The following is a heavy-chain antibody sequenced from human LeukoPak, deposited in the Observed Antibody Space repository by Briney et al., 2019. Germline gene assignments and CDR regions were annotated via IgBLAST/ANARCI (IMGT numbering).Heavy chain of an antibody. Sequence: PGGPLRLSCAASGFTFSSYAMTWVRQSPGKGLEWVANMNEDGSEKYYVDSVKGRFTISRDNAKISAYLQMNSLRAEDTAVYYCARSTAGLDYWGRGTLVTVSS. CDR3: ARSTAGLDY. J-gene: IGHJ4*02. CDR1: GFTFSSYA. D-gene: IGHD4-11*01. V-gene: IGHV3-7*01. CDR2: MNEDGSEK.